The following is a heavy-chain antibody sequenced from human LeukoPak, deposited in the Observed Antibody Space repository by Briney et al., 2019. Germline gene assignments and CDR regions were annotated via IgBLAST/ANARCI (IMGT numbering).Heavy chain of an antibody. D-gene: IGHD2-21*02. CDR1: GGSISSYY. V-gene: IGHV4-59*01. J-gene: IGHJ4*02. CDR3: AREDCGGDCSFDY. CDR2: IYYSGST. Sequence: PSETLSLTCTVSGGSISSYYWSWIRQPPGKGLEWIGYIYYSGSTNYNPSLKSRVTISVDTSKNQFSLKLSFVTAADTAVYYCAREDCGGDCSFDYWGQGTLVTVSS.